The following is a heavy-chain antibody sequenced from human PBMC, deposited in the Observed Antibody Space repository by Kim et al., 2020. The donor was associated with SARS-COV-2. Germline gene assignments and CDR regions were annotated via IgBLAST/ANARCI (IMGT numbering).Heavy chain of an antibody. CDR1: GDSISSSSYY. J-gene: IGHJ4*02. V-gene: IGHV4-39*01. Sequence: SETLSLTCTVSGDSISSSSYYWGWIRQPPGRGLEWIANIYYSGSTYYNPSLKSRVTISVDTSKNQFSLKLTSVTAADTAVYYCAKSKYYYLSGSYPIDWGQGTLVTVSS. D-gene: IGHD3-10*01. CDR3: AKSKYYYLSGSYPID. CDR2: IYYSGST.